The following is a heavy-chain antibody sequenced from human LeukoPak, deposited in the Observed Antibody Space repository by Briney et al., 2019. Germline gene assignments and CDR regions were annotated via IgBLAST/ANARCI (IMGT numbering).Heavy chain of an antibody. CDR3: ARGASYGDYAPFDY. CDR1: GYTFTSYD. CDR2: MNPNSGNT. J-gene: IGHJ4*02. Sequence: ASVKVSCKASGYTFTSYDINWVRQATGQGLEWMGWMNPNSGNTGYAQKFQGRVTITRNTSISTAYKELSSLRSEDTAVYYCARGASYGDYAPFDYWGQGTLVSVSS. V-gene: IGHV1-8*03. D-gene: IGHD4-17*01.